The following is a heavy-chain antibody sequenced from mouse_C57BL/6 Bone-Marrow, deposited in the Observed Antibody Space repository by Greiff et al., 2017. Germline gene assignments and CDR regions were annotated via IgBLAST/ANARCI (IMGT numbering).Heavy chain of an antibody. CDR1: GYTFTSYW. V-gene: IGHV1-55*01. D-gene: IGHD2-1*01. CDR3: ALIYCGNYVSFAY. J-gene: IGHJ3*01. Sequence: QVQLKQPGAELVKPGASVKMSCKASGYTFTSYWITWVKQRPGQGLEWIGDIYPGSGSTNYNEKFKSKATLTVDTSSSTAYMQLSSLTSEDSAVYYCALIYCGNYVSFAYWGQGTLVTVSA. CDR2: IYPGSGST.